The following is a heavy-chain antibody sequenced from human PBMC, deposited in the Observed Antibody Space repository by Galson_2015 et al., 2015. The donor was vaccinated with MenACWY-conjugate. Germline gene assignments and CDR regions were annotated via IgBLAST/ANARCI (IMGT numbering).Heavy chain of an antibody. CDR2: ISSSRSTI. J-gene: IGHJ6*02. CDR1: GFAFSRYS. CDR3: ARDSTGNWNAVVYSFYGMDV. V-gene: IGHV3-48*04. D-gene: IGHD1-1*01. Sequence: SLRLSCAASGFAFSRYSMNWVRQAPGKGLEWVSYISSSRSTIYYADSVKGRFTISRDNAKNSLYLQMNSLRAEDTAMYCCARDSTGNWNAVVYSFYGMDVWGQGTPVTVSS.